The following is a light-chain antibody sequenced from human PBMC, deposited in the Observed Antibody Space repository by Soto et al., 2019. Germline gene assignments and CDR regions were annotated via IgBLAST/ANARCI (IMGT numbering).Light chain of an antibody. Sequence: EIVKTQSPATLSVSPGGRATLSCRASQSVSSNLAWYQQKPGQAPRLLIYGASTRATGFPARFSGSGSGTEFTLTISSLQSEDFAVYYCQQYKNWPLTFGGGTRVEIK. V-gene: IGKV3-15*01. CDR2: GAS. J-gene: IGKJ4*01. CDR1: QSVSSN. CDR3: QQYKNWPLT.